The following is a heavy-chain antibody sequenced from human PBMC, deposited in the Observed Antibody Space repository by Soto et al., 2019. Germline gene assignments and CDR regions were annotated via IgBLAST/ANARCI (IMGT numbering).Heavy chain of an antibody. CDR2: INHSGST. CDR1: GGSFSGYY. V-gene: IGHV4-34*01. CDR3: ARGGNYYDPGYSSRSYGMDV. D-gene: IGHD3-22*01. J-gene: IGHJ6*02. Sequence: QVQLQQWGAGLLKPSETLSLTCAVYGGSFSGYYWSWIRQPPGKGLEWIGEINHSGSTNYNPSLKSRVTISVDTSKNQFSLKLSSGTAADTAVYYCARGGNYYDPGYSSRSYGMDVWGQGTTVTVSS.